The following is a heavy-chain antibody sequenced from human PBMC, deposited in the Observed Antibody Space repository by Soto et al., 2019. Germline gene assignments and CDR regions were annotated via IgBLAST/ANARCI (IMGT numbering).Heavy chain of an antibody. J-gene: IGHJ1*01. CDR2: ISAYNGNT. D-gene: IGHD6-13*01. Sequence: QVQLVQSGAEVKKPGASVKVSCMASGYTFTSYGISWVRQAPGQGLEWMGWISAYNGNTNYAQKLQGRVTMTTDTSTSTAYMELRSLRSDDTAVYYCARDVVGIAAAAFAEYFQHWGQGTLVTVSS. CDR1: GYTFTSYG. V-gene: IGHV1-18*04. CDR3: ARDVVGIAAAAFAEYFQH.